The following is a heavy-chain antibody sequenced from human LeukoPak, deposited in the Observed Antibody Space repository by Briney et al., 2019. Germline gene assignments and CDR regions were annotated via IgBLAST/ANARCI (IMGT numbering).Heavy chain of an antibody. CDR1: SGSISSSTYY. V-gene: IGHV4-39*01. CDR3: ARDFGDYAVDY. J-gene: IGHJ4*02. CDR2: IYYSGSA. Sequence: PSETLSLTCTISSGSISSSTYYWGWIRQPPGKGLEWIGNIYYSGSAYYSPSLKSRVTISVDTSKNQFSLRLSSVTAADTAVYYCARDFGDYAVDYWGQGTLVTVSS. D-gene: IGHD4-17*01.